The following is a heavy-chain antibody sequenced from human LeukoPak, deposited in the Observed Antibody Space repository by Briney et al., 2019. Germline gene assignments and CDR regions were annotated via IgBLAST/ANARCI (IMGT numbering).Heavy chain of an antibody. Sequence: PGGSLRLSCAASGFSFGDYYMSWIRQAPGKGLEWVSYISSSSTYTNYADSVKGRFTISRDNAKNSLYLQMNSLRVEGTAVYYCASLKWSYYFDYCCQGTLVTVSS. CDR3: ASLKWSYYFDY. CDR2: ISSSSTYT. CDR1: GFSFGDYY. J-gene: IGHJ4*02. D-gene: IGHD2-15*01. V-gene: IGHV3-11*06.